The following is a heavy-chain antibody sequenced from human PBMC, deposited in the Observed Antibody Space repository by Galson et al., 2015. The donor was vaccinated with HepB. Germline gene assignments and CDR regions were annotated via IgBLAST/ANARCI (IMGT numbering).Heavy chain of an antibody. V-gene: IGHV3-30*18. D-gene: IGHD6-19*01. CDR2: ISYDGRNK. CDR1: GVTFSNYG. CDR3: AKDPYLYHALAGNMAGFDY. Sequence: LRLSCAASGVTFSNYGFHWVRQAPGKGLEWVTVISYDGRNKHYADSVKGRFTISRDNSKNMVYLQMNSLRAEDTALYYCAKDPYLYHALAGNMAGFDYWGQGTLVTVSS. J-gene: IGHJ4*02.